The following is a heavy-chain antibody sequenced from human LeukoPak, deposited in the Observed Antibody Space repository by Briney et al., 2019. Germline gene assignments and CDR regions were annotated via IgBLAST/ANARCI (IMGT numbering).Heavy chain of an antibody. Sequence: ASVKVSCKASGGAFSSYAISWVRQAPGQGLEWMGGIIPIFGTANYAQKFQGRVTMTRDTSITTAYMELSRLTSDDTAVYYCARGHCSSTSCYWVVRWFDPWGQGTLVTVSS. V-gene: IGHV1-69*05. J-gene: IGHJ5*02. D-gene: IGHD2-2*01. CDR2: IIPIFGTA. CDR3: ARGHCSSTSCYWVVRWFDP. CDR1: GGAFSSYA.